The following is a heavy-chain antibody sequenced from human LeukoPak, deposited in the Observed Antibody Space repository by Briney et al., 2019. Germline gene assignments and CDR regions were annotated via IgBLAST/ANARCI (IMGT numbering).Heavy chain of an antibody. CDR1: GGSISSSSYY. V-gene: IGHV4-39*07. CDR2: IYHSGST. Sequence: SQTLSLTCTVSGGSISSSSYYWGWIRQPPGKGLEWIGSIYHSGSTYYNPSLKSRVTISVDTSKNQFSLKLSSVTAADTAVYYCARAVGSGWSDAFDIWGQGTMVTVSS. J-gene: IGHJ3*02. D-gene: IGHD6-19*01. CDR3: ARAVGSGWSDAFDI.